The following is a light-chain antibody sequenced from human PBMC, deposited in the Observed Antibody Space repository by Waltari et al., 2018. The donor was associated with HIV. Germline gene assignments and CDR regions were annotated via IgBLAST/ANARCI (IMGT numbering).Light chain of an antibody. CDR3: MLFFRTSYL. CDR1: TGPVGNGHY. J-gene: IGLJ2*01. V-gene: IGLV7-43*01. CDR2: SST. Sequence: QTVVTQEPSLTVSPGGTITIPCSSATGPVGNGHYVNWFQQKPGQPPRPLIYSSTRRHPLTPERFSASLVGDRAALTLSNVWPEDQADYYCMLFFRTSYLFGGGTKVTVL.